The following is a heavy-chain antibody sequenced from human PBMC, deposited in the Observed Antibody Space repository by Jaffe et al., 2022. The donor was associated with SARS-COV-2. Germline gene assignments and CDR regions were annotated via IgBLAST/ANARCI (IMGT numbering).Heavy chain of an antibody. CDR3: AKDWVLAAAGSLDWYFDL. Sequence: EVQLLESGGGLVQPGGSLRLSCAASGFTFSSYAMSWVRQAPGKGLEWVSAISGSGGSTYYADSVKGRFTISRDNSKNTLYLQMNSLRAEDTAVYYCAKDWVLAAAGSLDWYFDLWGRGTLVTVSS. J-gene: IGHJ2*01. CDR2: ISGSGGST. CDR1: GFTFSSYA. D-gene: IGHD6-13*01. V-gene: IGHV3-23*01.